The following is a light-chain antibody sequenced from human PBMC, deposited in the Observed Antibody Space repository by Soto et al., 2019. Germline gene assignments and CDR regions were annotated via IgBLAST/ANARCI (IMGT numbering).Light chain of an antibody. CDR1: SSNIGRNY. J-gene: IGLJ3*02. CDR2: RNT. CDR3: AAWDSLSAWV. Sequence: QSVLTQPPSASGTPGQTVTISCSGSSSNIGRNYVYWYQQLPGTAPKLLIYRNTQRPSGVPDRFSGSKSGASASLAISGLRSEDEADYYCAAWDSLSAWVFGGGTTLTVL. V-gene: IGLV1-47*01.